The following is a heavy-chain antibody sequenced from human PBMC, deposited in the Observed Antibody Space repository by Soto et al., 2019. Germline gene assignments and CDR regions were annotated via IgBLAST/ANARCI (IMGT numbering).Heavy chain of an antibody. J-gene: IGHJ4*02. D-gene: IGHD3-3*01. CDR2: IYYSGST. Sequence: QVQLQESGPGLVKPSQTLSLTCTVSGGSISSGGYYWSWIRQHPGKGLEWIGYIYYSGSTYYNPPLKSRVTLSVDTSKNQFSLKLSSVTAADTAVYYCAAGGQFGVVTHYWGQGTLVTVSS. V-gene: IGHV4-31*03. CDR1: GGSISSGGYY. CDR3: AAGGQFGVVTHY.